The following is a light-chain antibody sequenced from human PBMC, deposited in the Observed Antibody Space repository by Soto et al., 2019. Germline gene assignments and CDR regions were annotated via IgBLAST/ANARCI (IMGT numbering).Light chain of an antibody. J-gene: IGKJ1*01. CDR2: DAS. Sequence: DNHMTLCPSTLSASVGDRVTITCRASQSISSWLAWYQQKPGKAPKLLIYDASSLESGVPSRFSGSGSGTEFTLTISSLQPDDFATYYCQQYNGPFGQGTKVDIK. CDR3: QQYNGP. V-gene: IGKV1-5*01. CDR1: QSISSW.